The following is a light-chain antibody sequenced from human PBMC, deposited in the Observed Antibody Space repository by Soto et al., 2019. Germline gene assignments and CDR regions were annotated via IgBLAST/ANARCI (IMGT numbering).Light chain of an antibody. CDR1: QSISSW. Sequence: DIQMTQSPSTLSASVGDRVTITCRASQSISSWLAWYQQKPGKAPKLLIYDASSLESGVPSRFSGSGSGTEITLTISSLQPDDVATYYCQQYNSYSPLTFGGGTKVEIK. V-gene: IGKV1-5*01. J-gene: IGKJ4*01. CDR3: QQYNSYSPLT. CDR2: DAS.